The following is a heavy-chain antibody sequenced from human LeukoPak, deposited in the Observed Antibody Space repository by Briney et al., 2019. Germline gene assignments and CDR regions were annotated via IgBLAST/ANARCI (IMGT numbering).Heavy chain of an antibody. V-gene: IGHV3-33*01. CDR3: ARDSGTSYSSGWYDY. Sequence: PGRSLRLSCAASGFTFSAYGVHWVRLAPGKGLEWVAVLWYDANNKYYADSVKGRFTISRDNSKHTLYLQMNSLRAEDTAVYYCARDSGTSYSSGWYDYWGQGTLVTVSS. CDR1: GFTFSAYG. J-gene: IGHJ4*02. CDR2: LWYDANNK. D-gene: IGHD6-19*01.